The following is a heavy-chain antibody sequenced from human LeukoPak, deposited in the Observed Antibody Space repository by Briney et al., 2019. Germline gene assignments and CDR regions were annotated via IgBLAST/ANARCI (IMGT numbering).Heavy chain of an antibody. CDR2: ISNDGSIT. Sequence: PGGSLRLSCAASGFSFSSYGMHWVRQAPGKGLEWVAVISNDGSITKYGDSVKGRFTISRDNSKNTLYVQMNSLRTDDAAVYYCAKSKSLYPMDYIFDFWGQGTLVTVSS. CDR1: GFSFSSYG. V-gene: IGHV3-30*18. D-gene: IGHD4-11*01. J-gene: IGHJ4*02. CDR3: AKSKSLYPMDYIFDF.